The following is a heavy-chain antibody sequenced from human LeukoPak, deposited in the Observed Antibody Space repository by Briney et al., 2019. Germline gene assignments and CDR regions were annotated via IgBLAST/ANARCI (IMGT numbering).Heavy chain of an antibody. Sequence: PSETQSLTCAVYGGFFSGYYWSCIRQPPGKGLEWIEEINHCGSTNYNPSLKSRVTRSVDTSKNQCALKLSSVTAADTAVYYCAQGYNFWSGYYYGMDVWGQGTTVTVSS. CDR2: INHCGST. V-gene: IGHV4-34*01. CDR1: GGFFSGYY. D-gene: IGHD3-3*01. CDR3: AQGYNFWSGYYYGMDV. J-gene: IGHJ6*02.